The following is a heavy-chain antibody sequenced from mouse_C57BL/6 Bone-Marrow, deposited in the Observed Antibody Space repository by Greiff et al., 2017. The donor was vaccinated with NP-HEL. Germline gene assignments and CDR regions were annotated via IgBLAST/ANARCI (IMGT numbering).Heavy chain of an antibody. CDR2: ISSGSSTI. V-gene: IGHV5-17*01. CDR3: ARHEGYYAMDY. Sequence: EVKLVESGGGLVKPGGSLKLSCAASGFTFSDYGMHWVRQAPEKGLEWVAYISSGSSTIYYADTVKGRFTISRDNAKNTLFRQMTSLRSEDTAMYYCARHEGYYAMDYWGQGTSVTVSS. J-gene: IGHJ4*01. CDR1: GFTFSDYG.